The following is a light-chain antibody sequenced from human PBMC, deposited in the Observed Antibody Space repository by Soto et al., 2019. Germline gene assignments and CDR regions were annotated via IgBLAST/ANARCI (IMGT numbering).Light chain of an antibody. CDR3: QQSYSTPRT. J-gene: IGKJ1*01. CDR1: QSISSY. V-gene: IGKV1-39*01. CDR2: AAS. Sequence: DIPMTQSPSSLSASVGDRVTITVRASQSISSYLNWYQQKPGKAPKLLIYAASSLHSGVPSRFSGSGSGTDFTLTISSLQPEDFATYYCQQSYSTPRTFGQGTKVDIK.